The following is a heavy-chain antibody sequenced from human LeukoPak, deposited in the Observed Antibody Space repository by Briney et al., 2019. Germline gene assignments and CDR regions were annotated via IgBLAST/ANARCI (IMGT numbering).Heavy chain of an antibody. CDR1: GFTFSSYA. Sequence: GGSLRLSCAASGFTFSSYAMSWVHQAPGKGLEWVSAISGSGGSTYYADSVKGRFTISRDNSKNTLYLQMNSLRAEDTAVYYCAKDAPLGKAAAGSWYFDYWGQGTLVTVPS. CDR2: ISGSGGST. J-gene: IGHJ4*02. V-gene: IGHV3-23*01. D-gene: IGHD6-13*01. CDR3: AKDAPLGKAAAGSWYFDY.